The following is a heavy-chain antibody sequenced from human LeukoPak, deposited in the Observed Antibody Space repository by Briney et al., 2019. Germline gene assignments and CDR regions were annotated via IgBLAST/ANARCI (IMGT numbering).Heavy chain of an antibody. CDR2: INHRGST. CDR1: GRSFTDYY. D-gene: IGHD6-6*01. Sequence: PSETLSLTCAVYGRSFTDYYWSWIRQPPGKGLGWIGEINHRGSTNYNSSLKSRVTISVDRSKNQFSLKLSSVTAADTAVYFCARVPHTTSSIDYWGQGAPVTVSS. J-gene: IGHJ4*02. CDR3: ARVPHTTSSIDY. V-gene: IGHV4-34*01.